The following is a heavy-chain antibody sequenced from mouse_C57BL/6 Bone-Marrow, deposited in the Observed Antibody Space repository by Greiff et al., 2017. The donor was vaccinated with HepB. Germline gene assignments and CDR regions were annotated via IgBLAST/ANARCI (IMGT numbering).Heavy chain of an antibody. CDR1: GYSITSGYY. CDR3: ANYDYGLDY. J-gene: IGHJ2*01. CDR2: ISYDGSN. V-gene: IGHV3-6*01. Sequence: EVQLVESGPGLVKPSQSLSLTCSVTGYSITSGYYWNWIRQFPGNKLEWMGYISYDGSNNYNPSLKNRISITRDNTKNQFFLKLNSVTTEDTATYYCANYDYGLDYWGQGTTLTVSS. D-gene: IGHD2-4*01.